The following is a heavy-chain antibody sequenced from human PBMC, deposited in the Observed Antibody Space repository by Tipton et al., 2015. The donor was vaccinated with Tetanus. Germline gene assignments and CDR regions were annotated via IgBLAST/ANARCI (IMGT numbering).Heavy chain of an antibody. J-gene: IGHJ4*02. CDR1: GYY. CDR3: ARDNYDSKDFSDY. V-gene: IGHV3-11*01. CDR2: ISASGHPI. D-gene: IGHD3-3*01. Sequence: GYYWSWIRQTPGKGLEWVAYISASGHPIFYTDSVKGRFTISTDNTKNHLYLQMNSLRVEDTGLYFCARDNYDSKDFSDYWGQGTLITVSS.